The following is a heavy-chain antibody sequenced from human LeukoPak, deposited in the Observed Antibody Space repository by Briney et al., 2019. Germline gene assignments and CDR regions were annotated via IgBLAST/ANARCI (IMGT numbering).Heavy chain of an antibody. D-gene: IGHD3-10*01. J-gene: IGHJ3*02. V-gene: IGHV4-30-4*08. Sequence: SQTLSHTCTVSGGSISSGDYYWSWIRQPPGKGLEWIGYIYYSGSTYYNPSLKSRVTISVDTSKNQFSLKLSSVTVADTAVYYCARLETYYYGSGSPQGAFDIWGQGTMVTVSS. CDR1: GGSISSGDYY. CDR2: IYYSGST. CDR3: ARLETYYYGSGSPQGAFDI.